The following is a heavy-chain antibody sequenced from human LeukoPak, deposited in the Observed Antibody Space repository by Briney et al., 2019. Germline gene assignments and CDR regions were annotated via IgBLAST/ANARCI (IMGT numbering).Heavy chain of an antibody. CDR1: GFTFSSYW. Sequence: GGSLRLSCAASGFTFSSYWMHWVRQAPGKGLVWVSRINSDGSSTSYADSVKGRFTISRDNAKNSLYLQMNSLRAEDTAVYYCARGLEFWSGFKTSSGLDVWGKGTTVTVSS. CDR2: INSDGSST. D-gene: IGHD3-3*01. J-gene: IGHJ6*04. CDR3: ARGLEFWSGFKTSSGLDV. V-gene: IGHV3-74*01.